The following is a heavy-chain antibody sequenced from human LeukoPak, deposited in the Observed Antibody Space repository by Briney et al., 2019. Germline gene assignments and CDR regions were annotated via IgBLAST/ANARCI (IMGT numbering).Heavy chain of an antibody. CDR1: GYTFTSYG. J-gene: IGHJ4*02. V-gene: IGHV1-18*01. Sequence: ASVKVSCKASGYTFTSYGISWVRQAPGQGLEWMGWISAYNGNTNYAQKLQGRVTMTTDTSTSTAYMELRSRRSDDTAVYYCAREGWDSSDTSGSLYFDYWGQGTLVTVSS. D-gene: IGHD5-12*01. CDR2: ISAYNGNT. CDR3: AREGWDSSDTSGSLYFDY.